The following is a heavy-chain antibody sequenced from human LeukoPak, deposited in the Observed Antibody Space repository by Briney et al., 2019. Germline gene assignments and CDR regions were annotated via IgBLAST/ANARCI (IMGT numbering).Heavy chain of an antibody. D-gene: IGHD3-10*01. Sequence: GESLKIFCAASGFTFSSYWMHWVRQAPGKGLEWVAVIWYNGNNKYYADSLKGRFTISRDNSKNTLYLQMNNLRAEDTAVYYCAKEQGSGNTYGFDIWGQGTMVTVSS. V-gene: IGHV3-33*06. CDR2: IWYNGNNK. CDR3: AKEQGSGNTYGFDI. J-gene: IGHJ3*02. CDR1: GFTFSSYW.